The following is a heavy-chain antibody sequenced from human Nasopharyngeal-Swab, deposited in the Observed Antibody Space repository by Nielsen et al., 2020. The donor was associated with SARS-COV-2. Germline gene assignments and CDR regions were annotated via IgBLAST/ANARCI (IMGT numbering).Heavy chain of an antibody. D-gene: IGHD2-8*02. Sequence: SLKISCAASGFTFDGYAMQWVRQAPGKGLEGVSGISWNSGSIGYADSVKGRFTISRDNAKNSLYLQTNSLRAEDTALYYCAKAGGVAGEFYGMDVWGQGTTVTVSS. CDR1: GFTFDGYA. J-gene: IGHJ6*02. V-gene: IGHV3-9*01. CDR3: AKAGGVAGEFYGMDV. CDR2: ISWNSGSI.